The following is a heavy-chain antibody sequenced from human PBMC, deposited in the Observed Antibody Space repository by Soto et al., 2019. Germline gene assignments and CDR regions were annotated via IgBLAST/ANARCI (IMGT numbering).Heavy chain of an antibody. CDR1: GGSFSGYY. V-gene: IGHV4-34*01. CDR2: INHSGST. CDR3: ARGFIFWSGSNWFDP. J-gene: IGHJ5*02. Sequence: SETLSLTCAVYGGSFSGYYWSWIRQPPGKGLEWIGEINHSGSTNYNPSLKSRVTISVDTSKNQFSLKLSSVTAADTAVYYCARGFIFWSGSNWFDPWGQGTLVTVSS. D-gene: IGHD3-3*01.